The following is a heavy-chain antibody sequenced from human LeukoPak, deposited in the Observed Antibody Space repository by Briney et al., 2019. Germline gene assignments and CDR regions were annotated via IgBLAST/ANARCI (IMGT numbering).Heavy chain of an antibody. D-gene: IGHD3-16*01. CDR1: GYTFTSSG. Sequence: ASVKVSCKASGYTFTSSGISWVRQAPGQGLEWMGWISGYNGETNYVQKFLGRVTMTIDSSTSTAYMELRSLRSDDTAVYYCAREEGGNYYYMDVWGKGTTVTVSS. V-gene: IGHV1-18*01. CDR2: ISGYNGET. CDR3: AREEGGNYYYMDV. J-gene: IGHJ6*03.